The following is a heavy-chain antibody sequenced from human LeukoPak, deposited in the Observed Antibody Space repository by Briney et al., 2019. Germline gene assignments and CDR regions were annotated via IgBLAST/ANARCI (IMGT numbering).Heavy chain of an antibody. V-gene: IGHV3-30*04. Sequence: PGRSLRLSCAASGFTFSDYTMHWVRQAPGKGLEWVAVISYDGSQKYYADSVKGRFTISRGNSKNTLYLLMNELSAEDTAVYYCAKSHSLEYRGYFDYWGQGTLVTVSS. J-gene: IGHJ4*02. D-gene: IGHD2/OR15-2a*01. CDR3: AKSHSLEYRGYFDY. CDR2: ISYDGSQK. CDR1: GFTFSDYT.